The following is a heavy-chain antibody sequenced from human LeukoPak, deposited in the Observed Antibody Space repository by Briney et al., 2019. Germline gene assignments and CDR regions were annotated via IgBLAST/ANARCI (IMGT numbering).Heavy chain of an antibody. Sequence: ASAKVSCKASLCTFSSYAISWVPQAPGQGLEWRGGIIPIFGTANYAQKFQGRVTITADESTRTAYMELSSLRYEDTAVYLFTRRIVVPAAIPGITGTTFDPWGQGTLVTVSS. CDR1: LCTFSSYA. D-gene: IGHD2-2*02. V-gene: IGHV1-69*01. CDR3: TRRIVVPAAIPGITGTTFDP. CDR2: IIPIFGTA. J-gene: IGHJ5*02.